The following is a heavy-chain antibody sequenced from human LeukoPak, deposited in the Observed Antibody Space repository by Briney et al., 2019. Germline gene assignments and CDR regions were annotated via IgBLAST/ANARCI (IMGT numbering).Heavy chain of an antibody. Sequence: GGSLRLSCAASGFTFSSYAMSWVRQAPGKGLEWVSAIVSSGDSTYYADSVKGRFTISRDNAKNSLYLQMNSLRAEDTAVYYCAELGITMIGGVWGKGTTVTISS. D-gene: IGHD3-10*02. V-gene: IGHV3-23*01. J-gene: IGHJ6*04. CDR1: GFTFSSYA. CDR3: AELGITMIGGV. CDR2: IVSSGDST.